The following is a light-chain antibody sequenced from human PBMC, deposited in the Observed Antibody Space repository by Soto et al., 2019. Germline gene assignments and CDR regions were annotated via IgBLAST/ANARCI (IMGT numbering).Light chain of an antibody. CDR1: AIGSNS. V-gene: IGLV3-21*04. CDR3: QVWDDTSDHVV. Sequence: SYELTQPPSVSVAPGQTARITCGGSAIGSNSVPWFQVKPGQAPVLVIYYDNNRASGIPERFSASNSGNTATLTISRVEAGDEADYFCQVWDDTSDHVVFGGGTKLTVL. CDR2: YDN. J-gene: IGLJ2*01.